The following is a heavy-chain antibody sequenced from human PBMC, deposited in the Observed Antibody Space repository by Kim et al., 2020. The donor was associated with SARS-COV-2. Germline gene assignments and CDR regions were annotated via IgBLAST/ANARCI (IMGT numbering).Heavy chain of an antibody. D-gene: IGHD3-10*01. CDR3: ATDLVWFGEPHYYYYGMDV. Sequence: ASVKVSCKVSGYTLTELSMHWVRQAPGKGLEWMGGFDPEDGETIYAQKFQGRVTMTEDTSTDTAYMELSSLRSEDTAVYYCATDLVWFGEPHYYYYGMDVWGQGTTVTVSS. CDR2: FDPEDGET. CDR1: GYTLTELS. V-gene: IGHV1-24*01. J-gene: IGHJ6*02.